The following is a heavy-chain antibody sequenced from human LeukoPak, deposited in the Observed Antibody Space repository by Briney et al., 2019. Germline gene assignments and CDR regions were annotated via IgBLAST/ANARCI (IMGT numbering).Heavy chain of an antibody. J-gene: IGHJ5*02. Sequence: ESSETLSLTCTVSGGSISGTSYYWGWIRQPPGKGLEWIGSIYYSGSTYYNPSLKSRVTISVDTSKNQFSLKLSSVTAADTAVYYCARVQSRLSWFDPWGQGTLVTVSS. CDR1: GGSISGTSYY. CDR2: IYYSGST. CDR3: ARVQSRLSWFDP. V-gene: IGHV4-39*07.